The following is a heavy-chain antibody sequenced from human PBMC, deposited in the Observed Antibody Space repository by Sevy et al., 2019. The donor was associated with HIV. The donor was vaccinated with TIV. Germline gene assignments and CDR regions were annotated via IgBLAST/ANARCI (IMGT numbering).Heavy chain of an antibody. CDR3: ARDCSSSNCFWGMDV. D-gene: IGHD2-2*01. CDR1: GFTFSSYW. J-gene: IGHJ6*02. Sequence: GGSLRLSCGASGFTFSSYWMSWVRQAPGKGLEWVANIKRDGSEKYYVDSVKGRFTISRDNAKNSLYLQMNSLRVEDTAVYYCARDCSSSNCFWGMDVWGQGTTVTVSS. CDR2: IKRDGSEK. V-gene: IGHV3-7*03.